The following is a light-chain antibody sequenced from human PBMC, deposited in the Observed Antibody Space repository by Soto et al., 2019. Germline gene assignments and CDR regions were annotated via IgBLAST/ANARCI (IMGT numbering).Light chain of an antibody. CDR3: CSYTTSSTLV. J-gene: IGLJ2*01. CDR1: SSDVGGYNY. Sequence: QSVLTQPASVSGSPGQSITISCTATSSDVGGYNYVSWYQQHPGKAPKVLIYEVRNRPSGVSNRFSGSKSGNTASLTISGLQAEDEADYYCCSYTTSSTLVFGGGTQLTVL. V-gene: IGLV2-14*01. CDR2: EVR.